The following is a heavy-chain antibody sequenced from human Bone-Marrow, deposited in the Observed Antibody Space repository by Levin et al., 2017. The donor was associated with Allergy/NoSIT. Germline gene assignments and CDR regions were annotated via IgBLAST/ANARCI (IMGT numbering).Heavy chain of an antibody. CDR3: ARAGYTPYAQFDH. D-gene: IGHD6-13*01. J-gene: IGHJ5*02. Sequence: SSQTLSLTCAVYGGSFSGYSWNWIRQSPGKGLEWIGEVNHSGRTDYNPSLKSRVTISVDTSKSHFSLKLSSVTAADTAVYYCARAGYTPYAQFDHWGQGTLVTVTS. CDR2: VNHSGRT. CDR1: GGSFSGYS. V-gene: IGHV4-34*01.